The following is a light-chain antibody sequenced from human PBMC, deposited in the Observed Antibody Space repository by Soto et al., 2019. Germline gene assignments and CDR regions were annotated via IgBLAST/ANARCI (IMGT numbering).Light chain of an antibody. Sequence: QSVLAQPPSVSGAPGQRVTISCTGSSSNIGAGYDVHWYRQLPGTAPKILIYGNTNRPSGVPDRFSGSKSGTSASLAITGLQDEDEADYYCQSYYTSLSGWVVGGGTKLTVL. V-gene: IGLV1-40*01. CDR2: GNT. CDR3: QSYYTSLSGWV. J-gene: IGLJ2*01. CDR1: SSNIGAGYD.